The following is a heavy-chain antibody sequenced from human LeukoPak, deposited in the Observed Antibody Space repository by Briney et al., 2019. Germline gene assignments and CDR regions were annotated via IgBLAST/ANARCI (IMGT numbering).Heavy chain of an antibody. J-gene: IGHJ4*02. CDR1: GYTFTGYY. CDR3: ARDREGATSTETDY. Sequence: ASVKVSCKASGYTFTGYYMHWVRQAPGQGLEWMGWINPNSGGTNYAQKFQGRVTMTRDTSISTAYMELSRLRSDDTAAYYCARDREGATSTETDYWGQGTLVTVSS. V-gene: IGHV1-2*02. D-gene: IGHD1-26*01. CDR2: INPNSGGT.